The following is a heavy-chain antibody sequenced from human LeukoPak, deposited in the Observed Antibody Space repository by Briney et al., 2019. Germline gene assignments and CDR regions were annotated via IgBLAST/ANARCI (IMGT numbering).Heavy chain of an antibody. CDR3: AREGSGSYYHFDY. CDR2: IIPIFGTA. V-gene: IGHV1-69*13. D-gene: IGHD3-10*01. J-gene: IGHJ4*02. Sequence: SVKVSWKASGGTFSSYAISWVRQAPGQGLEWMGGIIPIFGTANYAQKFQGRVTITADESTSTAYMELSSLRSEDTAVYYCAREGSGSYYHFDYWGQGTLVTVSS. CDR1: GGTFSSYA.